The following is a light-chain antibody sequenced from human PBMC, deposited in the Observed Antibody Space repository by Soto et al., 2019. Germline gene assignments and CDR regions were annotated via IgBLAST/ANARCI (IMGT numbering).Light chain of an antibody. CDR3: QQYNTYPLT. CDR2: DAS. CDR1: QTISNW. V-gene: IGKV1-5*01. Sequence: DIQMKKSPAALSASVGDRVTITCRARQTISNWLAWYQQKPGKAPKVLIFDASTLDGGVPSRFSGRRSGTDFTLTISSLQPSDFATYYCQQYNTYPLTFCGGTMVDVK. J-gene: IGKJ4*01.